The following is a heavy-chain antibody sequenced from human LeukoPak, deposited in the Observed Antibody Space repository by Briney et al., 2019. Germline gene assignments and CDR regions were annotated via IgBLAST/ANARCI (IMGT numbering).Heavy chain of an antibody. V-gene: IGHV4-59*01. D-gene: IGHD3-9*01. CDR1: GGPISSYY. Sequence: SETLSLTCTVSGGPISSYYWSWIRQPPGKGLEWIGYIYHSGSTRYNPSLKSRVTISIDTSKSQFSLKLSAVTAADTAVYYCATWDFDWSNALQIWGQGTMVSVSS. CDR3: ATWDFDWSNALQI. J-gene: IGHJ3*02. CDR2: IYHSGST.